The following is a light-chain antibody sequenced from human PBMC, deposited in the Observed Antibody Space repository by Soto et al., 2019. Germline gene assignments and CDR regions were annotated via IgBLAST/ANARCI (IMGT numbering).Light chain of an antibody. J-gene: IGKJ1*01. CDR1: QCVSSSY. Sequence: EIVLTQSPGTLSLSPGERATLSCRASQCVSSSYLAWYQQKPGQAPRLLIYGASSRATGIPDRFSGSGSGTDFTLTISRLEPEDFAVYYCQQYGSSPPTTFGQGTKVDIK. CDR2: GAS. V-gene: IGKV3-20*01. CDR3: QQYGSSPPTT.